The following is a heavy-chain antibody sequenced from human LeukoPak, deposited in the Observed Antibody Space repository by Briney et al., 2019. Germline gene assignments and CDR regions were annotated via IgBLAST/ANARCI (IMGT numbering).Heavy chain of an antibody. CDR2: INHSGST. D-gene: IGHD4-23*01. CDR1: GFTLSNYA. CDR3: AREETTSGGNLYYFDY. Sequence: GSLRLSCAASGFTLSNYAMSWIRQPPGKGLEWIGEINHSGSTNYNPSLKSRVTISVDTSKNQFSLKLSSVTAADTAVYYCAREETTSGGNLYYFDYWGQGTLVTVSS. J-gene: IGHJ4*02. V-gene: IGHV4-34*01.